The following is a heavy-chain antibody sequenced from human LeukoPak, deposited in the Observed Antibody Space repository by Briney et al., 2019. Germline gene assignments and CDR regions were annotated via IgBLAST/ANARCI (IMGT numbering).Heavy chain of an antibody. CDR2: IIPIFGTA. V-gene: IGHV1-69*01. Sequence: SVKVSCKASGGTFSSYAISWVRQAPGQGLEWMGGIIPIFGTANYAQKFQSRVTITADESTSTAYMELSSLRSEDTAVYYCARTSLPSIAAPAFDPWGQGTLVTVSS. CDR1: GGTFSSYA. J-gene: IGHJ5*02. CDR3: ARTSLPSIAAPAFDP. D-gene: IGHD6-6*01.